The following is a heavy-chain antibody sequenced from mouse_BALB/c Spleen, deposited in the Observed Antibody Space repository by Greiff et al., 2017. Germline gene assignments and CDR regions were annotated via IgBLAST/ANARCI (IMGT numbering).Heavy chain of an antibody. CDR2: ISSGGST. Sequence: EVKLMESGGGLVKPGGSLKLSCAASGFTFSSYAMSWVRQTPEKRLEWVASISSGGSTYYPDSVKGRFTISRDNARNILYLQMSSLRSEDTAMYYCARYDYDTFAYWGQGTLVTVSA. CDR1: GFTFSSYA. D-gene: IGHD2-4*01. V-gene: IGHV5-6-5*01. J-gene: IGHJ3*01. CDR3: ARYDYDTFAY.